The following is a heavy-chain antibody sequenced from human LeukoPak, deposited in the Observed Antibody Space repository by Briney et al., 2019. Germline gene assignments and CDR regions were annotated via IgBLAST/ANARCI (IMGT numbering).Heavy chain of an antibody. Sequence: PSETLSLTCTVSGGSIRSYYWSWIRQPPGRGLEWIGYLYYSASTNYNPSLKSRVTISVDTSKNQFSLKLTSVTAAETAVYYCARHSGIYGEFDSWGQGTLVTVSS. CDR2: LYYSAST. J-gene: IGHJ4*02. CDR3: ARHSGIYGEFDS. V-gene: IGHV4-59*08. D-gene: IGHD1-20*01. CDR1: GGSIRSYY.